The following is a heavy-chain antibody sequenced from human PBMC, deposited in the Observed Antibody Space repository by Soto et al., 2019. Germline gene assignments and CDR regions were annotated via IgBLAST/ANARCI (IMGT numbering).Heavy chain of an antibody. D-gene: IGHD3-10*01. Sequence: SETLSLTCAVSGGSFHGYYWSWIRQPPGKGLEWIGEINHSRRANYNPTFKSRVSISVDMSKNQLSLQMTSVTAADTAVYYCAHTYYYGSGSYLVLYFDYWGQGTLVTVSS. J-gene: IGHJ4*02. CDR2: INHSRRA. V-gene: IGHV4-34*01. CDR3: AHTYYYGSGSYLVLYFDY. CDR1: GGSFHGYY.